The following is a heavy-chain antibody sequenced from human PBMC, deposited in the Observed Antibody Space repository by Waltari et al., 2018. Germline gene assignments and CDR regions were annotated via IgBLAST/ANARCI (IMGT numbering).Heavy chain of an antibody. V-gene: IGHV1-69*08. D-gene: IGHD3-22*01. CDR1: GGTFSSYT. CDR3: ARDPGMIVVGSDY. Sequence: QVQLVQSGAEVKKPGSSVKVSCKASGGTFSSYTISWVRQAPGQGLEWMGRIIPILGIANYAQKFQGRVTITADKSTSTAYMELSSLRSEDTAVYYCARDPGMIVVGSDYWGQGTLVTVSS. CDR2: IIPILGIA. J-gene: IGHJ4*02.